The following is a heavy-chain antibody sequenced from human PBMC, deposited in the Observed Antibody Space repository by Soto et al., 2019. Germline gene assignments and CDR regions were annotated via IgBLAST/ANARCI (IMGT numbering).Heavy chain of an antibody. V-gene: IGHV1-69*13. J-gene: IGHJ5*02. CDR2: IIPIFGTA. Sequence: GASVKVCCKASGGTFSSYAISWVRQAPGQGLEWMGGIIPIFGTANYAQKFQGRVTITADESTSTAYMELSSLRFEDTAVYYCARAIVGPTTTGWLDPWGQGTLVTVSS. CDR1: GGTFSSYA. CDR3: ARAIVGPTTTGWLDP. D-gene: IGHD1-26*01.